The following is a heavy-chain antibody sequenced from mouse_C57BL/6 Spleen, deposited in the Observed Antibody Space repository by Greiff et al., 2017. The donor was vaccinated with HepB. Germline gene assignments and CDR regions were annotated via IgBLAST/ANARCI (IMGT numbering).Heavy chain of an antibody. CDR1: GYTFTDYE. Sequence: IQLQQSGAELGRPGASVTLSCKASGYTFTDYEMHWVKQTPVHGLEWIGAIDPETGGTAYNQKFKGKAILTADKSSSTAYMEFRSLTSEDSAVYYCTRPYGSSYAYAMDYWGQGTSVTVSS. V-gene: IGHV1-15*01. J-gene: IGHJ4*01. CDR3: TRPYGSSYAYAMDY. CDR2: IDPETGGT. D-gene: IGHD1-1*01.